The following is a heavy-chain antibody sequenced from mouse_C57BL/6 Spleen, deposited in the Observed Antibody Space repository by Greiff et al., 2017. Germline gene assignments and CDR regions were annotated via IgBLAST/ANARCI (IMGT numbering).Heavy chain of an antibody. V-gene: IGHV1-26*01. D-gene: IGHD2-3*01. CDR3: APLYDGYLDY. Sequence: EVQLQQSGPELVKPGASVKISCKASGYTFTDYYMNWVKQSHGKSLEWIGDINPNNGGTSYNQKFKGKATLTVDKSSSTAYMELRSLTSEDSAVYYCAPLYDGYLDYWGQGTTLTVSS. CDR2: INPNNGGT. J-gene: IGHJ2*01. CDR1: GYTFTDYY.